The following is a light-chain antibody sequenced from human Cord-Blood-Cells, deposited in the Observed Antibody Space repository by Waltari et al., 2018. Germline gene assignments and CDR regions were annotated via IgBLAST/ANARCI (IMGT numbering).Light chain of an antibody. Sequence: DIQMTQSPSSLSASVGDRVTITCRASQSISSYLNWYQQKPGKAPKLLIYAASSLQSGVPSSFSGSGSGTDFTLTISSLQPEDFATYYCQQSYSTPSFGPGTKVDIK. CDR2: AAS. CDR1: QSISSY. CDR3: QQSYSTPS. V-gene: IGKV1-39*01. J-gene: IGKJ3*01.